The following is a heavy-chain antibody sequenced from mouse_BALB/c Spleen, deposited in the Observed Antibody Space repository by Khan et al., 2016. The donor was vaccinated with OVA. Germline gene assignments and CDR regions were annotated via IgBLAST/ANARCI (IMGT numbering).Heavy chain of an antibody. J-gene: IGHJ2*01. CDR1: GYTFTSSV. CDR3: ERNYRYDVYFDS. D-gene: IGHD2-14*01. Sequence: VQLKQSGPELVKPGASVKMSCTASGYTFTSSVIHWVRQKSGQGLDWIGYIYPFNDGTKYNEKFEGKATLTSDKSSSTAYMELRSLTSEDSAVDYWERNYRYDVYFDSWGQGTTLTVSS. V-gene: IGHV1S136*01. CDR2: IYPFNDGT.